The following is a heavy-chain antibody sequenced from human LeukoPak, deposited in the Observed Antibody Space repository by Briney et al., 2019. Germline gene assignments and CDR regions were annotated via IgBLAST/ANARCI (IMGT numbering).Heavy chain of an antibody. J-gene: IGHJ4*02. D-gene: IGHD1-20*01. CDR3: ARGYNWNRYFDY. V-gene: IGHV3-30-3*01. CDR1: GFTFSSYA. Sequence: GGSLRLSCAASGFTFSSYAMHWVRQAPGKGLEWVAVISYDGSNKYYADSVKGRFTISRDNSKNTLYLQMNSLRAEDTAMYYCARGYNWNRYFDYWGQGTLVTVSS. CDR2: ISYDGSNK.